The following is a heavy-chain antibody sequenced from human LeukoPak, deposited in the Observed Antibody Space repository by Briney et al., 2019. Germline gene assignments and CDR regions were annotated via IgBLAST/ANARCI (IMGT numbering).Heavy chain of an antibody. CDR1: GYTLTELS. Sequence: ASVKVSCKVSGYTLTELSLHWVRQAPGRGLEWMGGLDPEDGEMIYSQKFQGRVTMTEDTSTDIAYMEMSSLRSEDTAVYYCARYWFGEKDAFDIWGQGTMVTVSS. CDR2: LDPEDGEM. CDR3: ARYWFGEKDAFDI. V-gene: IGHV1-24*01. J-gene: IGHJ3*02. D-gene: IGHD3-10*01.